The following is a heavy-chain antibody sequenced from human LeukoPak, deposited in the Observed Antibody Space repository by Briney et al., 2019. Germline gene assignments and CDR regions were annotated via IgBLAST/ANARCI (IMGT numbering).Heavy chain of an antibody. CDR1: GFTFSKYW. J-gene: IGHJ4*02. CDR2: INTDGTVT. V-gene: IGHV3-74*01. D-gene: IGHD6-19*01. CDR3: ATKQWLAPPPDS. Sequence: GGSLRLSCAASGFTFSKYWMLWVRQAPGKGLEGVSRINTDGTVTTYADSVKGRFAVSRDNADNTMFLQMNSVRDEDTAVYYCATKQWLAPPPDSWGQGTPVTVSS.